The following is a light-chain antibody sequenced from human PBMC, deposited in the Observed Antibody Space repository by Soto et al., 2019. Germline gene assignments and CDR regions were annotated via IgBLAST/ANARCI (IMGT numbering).Light chain of an antibody. Sequence: DVHMTQSPSTLSASVGDRVTITCRASESISTWLAWYQQKPGKAPKILIYKASSLESGVPSRFSGSGSETEFTLTISSLQPDDFASYFCQQYNLYPYTFGQGTKVDIK. CDR1: ESISTW. J-gene: IGKJ2*01. V-gene: IGKV1-5*03. CDR3: QQYNLYPYT. CDR2: KAS.